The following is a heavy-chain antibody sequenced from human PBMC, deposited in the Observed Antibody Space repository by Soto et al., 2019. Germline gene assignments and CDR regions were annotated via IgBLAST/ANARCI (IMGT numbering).Heavy chain of an antibody. V-gene: IGHV3-33*01. CDR3: ATARPEGNDY. Sequence: GGSLRLSCAASRFTFSSYCMHWVRQAPGKGLEWVAVIWYDGSNKYYADSVKGRFTISRDNSKNTLYLQMNSLRAEDTAVYYCATARPEGNDYWGQGTLVTVSS. CDR2: IWYDGSNK. CDR1: RFTFSSYC. J-gene: IGHJ4*02. D-gene: IGHD6-6*01.